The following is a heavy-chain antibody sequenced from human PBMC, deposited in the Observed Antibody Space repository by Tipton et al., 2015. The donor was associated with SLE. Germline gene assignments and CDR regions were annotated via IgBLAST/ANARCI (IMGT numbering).Heavy chain of an antibody. Sequence: TLSLTCTVSGGSISSGGYFWSWIRQHPGKGLEWIGYIYYSGSAYYNPSLKSRLTISVDTSKNQFSLKLNSVTAEDTAVYYCVRDWAYAFDIWGQGTLVTVSS. V-gene: IGHV4-31*03. CDR1: GGSISSGGYF. CDR3: VRDWAYAFDI. D-gene: IGHD2-8*01. J-gene: IGHJ4*02. CDR2: IYYSGSA.